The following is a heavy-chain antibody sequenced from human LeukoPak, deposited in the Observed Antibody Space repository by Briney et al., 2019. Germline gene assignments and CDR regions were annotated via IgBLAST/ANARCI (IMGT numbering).Heavy chain of an antibody. CDR1: GGSISSGSYS. D-gene: IGHD3-10*01. CDR2: IYHSGST. CDR3: ARGFGFGTNWFDP. Sequence: PSQTLSLTCAVSGGSISSGSYSWSWIRQPPGKGLEWIGYIYHSGSTYYNPSLKSRVTISVDRSKNQFSLKLSSVTAADTAVYYCARGFGFGTNWFDPWGQGTLVTVSS. J-gene: IGHJ5*02. V-gene: IGHV4-30-2*01.